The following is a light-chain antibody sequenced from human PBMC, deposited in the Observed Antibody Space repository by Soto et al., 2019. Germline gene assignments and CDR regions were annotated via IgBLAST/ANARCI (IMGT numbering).Light chain of an antibody. Sequence: DVQMTQTPSALSASVGDRLTITCRASQSISSYLNWYQQKPGKAPKLLIYAASSLQSGVPSRFSGSGSGTDFTLTISSLQPEDFATYYCQQSYSTPWTFGQGTKVDIK. V-gene: IGKV1-39*01. CDR1: QSISSY. CDR2: AAS. CDR3: QQSYSTPWT. J-gene: IGKJ1*01.